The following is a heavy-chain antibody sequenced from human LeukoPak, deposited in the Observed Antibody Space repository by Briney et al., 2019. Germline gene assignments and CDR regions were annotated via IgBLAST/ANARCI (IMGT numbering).Heavy chain of an antibody. CDR1: GFTVSNNY. CDR3: ARDEARGYDFRPQDH. CDR2: ISSSSRYT. Sequence: GGSLRLSCAASGFTVSNNYMSWVRQAPGKGLEWVSSISSSSRYTFYVDSVKGRFTISRDNAKNSLYLQMNSLRVEDTAVYYCARDEARGYDFRPQDHWGQGTLVSVSS. J-gene: IGHJ4*02. V-gene: IGHV3-21*01. D-gene: IGHD3-3*01.